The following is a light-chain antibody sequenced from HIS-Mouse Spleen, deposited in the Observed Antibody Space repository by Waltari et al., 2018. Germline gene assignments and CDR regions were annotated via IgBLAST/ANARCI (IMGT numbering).Light chain of an antibody. J-gene: IGLJ1*01. Sequence: QSALTQPASVSGSPGQSIPISCTGTSSDVGGYTYVSWYQQHPGKAPKLMIYDVSNRPSGVSNRFSGSKSGNTASLTISGLQAEDEADYYCSSYTSSSTYVFGTGTKVTVL. CDR3: SSYTSSSTYV. V-gene: IGLV2-14*03. CDR2: DVS. CDR1: SSDVGGYTY.